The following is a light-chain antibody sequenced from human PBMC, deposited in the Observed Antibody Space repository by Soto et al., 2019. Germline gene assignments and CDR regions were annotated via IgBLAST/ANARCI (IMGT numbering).Light chain of an antibody. Sequence: EIVLTQSPGTLSLSPGERATLSCRASQSISSAYFAWYQQKPGQAPRLLIFATSSRATGIPDRFSGSGSGTDLTLTISRLEPEDSAVYYCQEYGASPLYAFGQGTKLEIK. CDR3: QEYGASPLYA. CDR2: ATS. V-gene: IGKV3-20*01. CDR1: QSISSAY. J-gene: IGKJ2*01.